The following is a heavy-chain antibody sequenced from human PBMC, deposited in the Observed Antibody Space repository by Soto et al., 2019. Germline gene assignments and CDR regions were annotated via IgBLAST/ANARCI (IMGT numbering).Heavy chain of an antibody. CDR3: ATETGTTDY. CDR2: FDPEDGET. V-gene: IGHV1-24*01. Sequence: ASVKVSCKVSGYTLTELSMHWVRQAPGKGLEGMGGFDPEDGETIYAQQFQGSVTMTSDTSTDTAYMELSSLRSASTAVYYCATETGTTDYWGQGTLVTVSS. CDR1: GYTLTELS. J-gene: IGHJ4*02. D-gene: IGHD1-7*01.